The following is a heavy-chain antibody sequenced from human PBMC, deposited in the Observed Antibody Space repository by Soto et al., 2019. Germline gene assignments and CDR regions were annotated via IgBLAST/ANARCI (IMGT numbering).Heavy chain of an antibody. D-gene: IGHD2-21*01. V-gene: IGHV3-11*06. Sequence: VGSLRLSCPTSRFPFSDYYMSWIRQAPGKGLEWLSHISPKSTYRNYADSVKGRFTISRDNTKSSLFLQMNSLGVEDTAVYYCVRGGGGGLFEHWGQGXLVTVHS. J-gene: IGHJ4*02. CDR3: VRGGGGGLFEH. CDR2: ISPKSTYR. CDR1: RFPFSDYY.